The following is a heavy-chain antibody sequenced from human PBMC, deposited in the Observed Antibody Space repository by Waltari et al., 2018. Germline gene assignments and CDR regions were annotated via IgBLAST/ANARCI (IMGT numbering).Heavy chain of an antibody. CDR1: GDSMNSRSYS. J-gene: IGHJ4*02. Sequence: QLQLQESGPGLVKPSETLSLTCFVSGDSMNSRSYSWGWIRQSPGRGLEWVGQMYITWLSEYNPSLRSRVSISIDRSKSQFSLTLPSLTAADTAVYHCARLDPNGFDDSWGQGTLVTVST. V-gene: IGHV4-39*01. D-gene: IGHD2-8*01. CDR2: MYITWLS. CDR3: ARLDPNGFDDS.